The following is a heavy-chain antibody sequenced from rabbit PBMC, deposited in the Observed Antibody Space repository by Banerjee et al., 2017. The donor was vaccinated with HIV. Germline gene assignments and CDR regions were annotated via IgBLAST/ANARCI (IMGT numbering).Heavy chain of an antibody. J-gene: IGHJ4*01. V-gene: IGHV1S40*01. CDR3: ARLGYGYAGYAYVTYFNL. D-gene: IGHD6-1*01. Sequence: QSLEESGGGLVQPEGSLTLTCKVSGFSFSNNYVMCWVRQAPGKGLDWIGCIVTGSGSTYYASWAKGRFTISKTSSTTVTLQMTSLTAADTATYFCARLGYGYAGYAYVTYFNLWGQGTLVTVS. CDR2: IVTGSGST. CDR1: GFSFSNNYV.